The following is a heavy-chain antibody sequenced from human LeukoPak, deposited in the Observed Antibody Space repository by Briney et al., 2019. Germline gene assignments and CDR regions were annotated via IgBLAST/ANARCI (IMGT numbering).Heavy chain of an antibody. Sequence: SETLSLTCTVSGGSISTGTYYWGWIRQSPGKGLEWIGNIYYAGATYYNPSLNSRVTISIDTSKNQFSLKMSSVTAADTAIYYCTRGAAMLPEYWGQGSLVTVSS. D-gene: IGHD2-2*01. V-gene: IGHV4-39*07. CDR1: GGSISTGTYY. J-gene: IGHJ4*02. CDR3: TRGAAMLPEY. CDR2: IYYAGAT.